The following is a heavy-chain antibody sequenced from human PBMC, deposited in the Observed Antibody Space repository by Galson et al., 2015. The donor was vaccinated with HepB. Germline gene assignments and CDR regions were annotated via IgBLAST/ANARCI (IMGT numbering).Heavy chain of an antibody. CDR2: IFPGDSDT. D-gene: IGHD3-16*01. CDR3: ARLGGGMTTSLYYYYYMDV. Sequence: QSGAEVKKPGGSLKISCKASGYSFTTHWIGWVRQMPGKGLEWMGIIFPGDSDTRYSPSFQGQVTRSVDKSISTAYLQWSSLKAADTAMYYCARLGGGMTTSLYYYYYMDVWGQGATVTVSS. J-gene: IGHJ6*03. CDR1: GYSFTTHW. V-gene: IGHV5-51*03.